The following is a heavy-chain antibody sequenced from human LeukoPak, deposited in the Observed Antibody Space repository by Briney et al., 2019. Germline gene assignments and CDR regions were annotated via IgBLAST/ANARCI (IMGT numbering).Heavy chain of an antibody. D-gene: IGHD2-15*01. J-gene: IGHJ4*02. CDR2: TRNKANSYTT. Sequence: GGSLRLSCAASGFTFSDHYMDWVRQAPGKELEWVGRTRNKANSYTTEYAASVKGRVTISRDDSTHSLYLQMNSLKTEETAVYYCARAKRYCSGGNCYSVPDYWGQGTLVNVSS. CDR1: GFTFSDHY. V-gene: IGHV3-72*01. CDR3: ARAKRYCSGGNCYSVPDY.